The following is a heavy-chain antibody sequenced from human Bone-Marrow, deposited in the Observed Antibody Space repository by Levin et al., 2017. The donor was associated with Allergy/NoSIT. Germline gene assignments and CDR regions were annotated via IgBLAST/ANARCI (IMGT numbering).Heavy chain of an antibody. J-gene: IGHJ4*02. CDR1: GYTFNTYG. V-gene: IGHV1-18*01. CDR2: ISGYNGKT. CDR3: ARDEELAADY. D-gene: IGHD3-10*01. Sequence: ASVKVSCKTSGYTFNTYGVSWVRQAPGQGLEWMGWISGYNGKTKFAQKFQGRVIMTIDTSTSTAYMEVRGLTSDDTAVYYCARDEELAADYWGQGTLVTVSS.